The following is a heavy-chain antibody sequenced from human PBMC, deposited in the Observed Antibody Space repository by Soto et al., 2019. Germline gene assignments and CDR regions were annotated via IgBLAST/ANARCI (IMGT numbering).Heavy chain of an antibody. D-gene: IGHD3-22*01. J-gene: IGHJ4*02. CDR2: ISTNGGST. CDR3: VKGEYYYDSSGYYPFDY. Sequence: GGYLRLSCSASGFTFSLYAMHWVRQAPGKGLEYVSSISTNGGSTHYADSVKGRFTISRDNSKNTQYLQMSSLRADDTAVYYCVKGEYYYDSSGYYPFDYWGQGT. CDR1: GFTFSLYA. V-gene: IGHV3-64D*06.